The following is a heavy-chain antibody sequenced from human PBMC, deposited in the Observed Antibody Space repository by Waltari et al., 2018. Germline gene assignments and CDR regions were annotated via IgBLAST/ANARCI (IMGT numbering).Heavy chain of an antibody. J-gene: IGHJ4*02. CDR3: VRDSWGGLGY. CDR1: GISFSDYE. V-gene: IGHV3-48*03. CDR2: ISSVGSDDDAAT. Sequence: EVRLVESGGDLVQPGGSLRVSCVGSGISFSDYEMNWVGQTPGKGLEWIAYISSVGSDDDAATYYAESVEGRFSISRDSTKNSIFLQMHSLKVEDTGLYFCVRDSWGGLGYWGQGARVIVSS. D-gene: IGHD3-3*01.